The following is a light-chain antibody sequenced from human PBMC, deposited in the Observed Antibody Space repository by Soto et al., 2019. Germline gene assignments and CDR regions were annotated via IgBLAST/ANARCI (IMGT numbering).Light chain of an antibody. V-gene: IGLV1-44*01. CDR1: SSNIGSNT. CDR3: SAWDDTPTSDG. CDR2: SNN. J-gene: IGLJ1*01. Sequence: QSVLAQPHSGCGTPGQRVTISCSGSSSNIGSNTVNWYQQPPGTAPKLLIYSNNQRPSGVPDRFSGSKSGTSASLAISGLQSEDEADYYCSAWDDTPTSDGFGNG.